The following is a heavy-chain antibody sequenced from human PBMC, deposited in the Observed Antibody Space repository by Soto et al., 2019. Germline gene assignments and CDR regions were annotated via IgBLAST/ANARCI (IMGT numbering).Heavy chain of an antibody. Sequence: EVQLVETGGGLIQPGGSLRLSCAASGFTVSSSYMSWVRQAPGKGLEWVSVIYSGGSTFYADSVKGRFTISKDNSKNTLDLQMNSLRAEDTALYYCARDCGYCSGSSWGGLDVWGQGTAVTVSS. V-gene: IGHV3-53*02. CDR1: GFTVSSSY. CDR3: ARDCGYCSGSSWGGLDV. J-gene: IGHJ6*02. CDR2: IYSGGST. D-gene: IGHD2-2*03.